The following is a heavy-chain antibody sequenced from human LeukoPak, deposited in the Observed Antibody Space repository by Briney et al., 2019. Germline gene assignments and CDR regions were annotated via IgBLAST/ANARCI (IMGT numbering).Heavy chain of an antibody. CDR2: ISGYNGYT. D-gene: IGHD5-12*01. Sequence: EASVKVSCKASGYTFTSYGISWVRQAPGQGLEWMGWISGYNGYTHYAHNLQGRVTMTTDTSTRTAYMELSSLRSEDTAVYSCAPAVGTTMHVFDIWGQGTLVPVSS. V-gene: IGHV1-18*01. CDR1: GYTFTSYG. CDR3: APAVGTTMHVFDI. J-gene: IGHJ3*02.